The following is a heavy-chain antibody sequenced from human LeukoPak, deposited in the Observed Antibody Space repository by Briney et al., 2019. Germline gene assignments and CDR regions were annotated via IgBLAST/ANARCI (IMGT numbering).Heavy chain of an antibody. CDR2: ISSSSSYI. J-gene: IGHJ4*02. D-gene: IGHD2-21*01. CDR3: ARGAILWWWNRGYYFDY. V-gene: IGHV3-21*01. Sequence: GGSLRLSCAASGFTFSSYSMNWVRQAPGKGLEWVSSISSSSSYIYYADSVKGRFTISRDNAKNSLYLQMNSLRAEDTAVYYCARGAILWWWNRGYYFDYWGQGTLVTVSS. CDR1: GFTFSSYS.